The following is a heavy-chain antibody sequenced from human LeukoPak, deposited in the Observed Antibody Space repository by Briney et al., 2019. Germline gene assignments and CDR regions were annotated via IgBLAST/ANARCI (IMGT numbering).Heavy chain of an antibody. CDR1: GGSFSGYY. V-gene: IGHV4-34*01. J-gene: IGHJ4*02. CDR3: ARVDYGDSSFDY. CDR2: INHSGST. Sequence: SETLSLTCAVYGGSFSGYYWSWIRQPPGKGLEWIGEINHSGSTNYNPSLKSRVTISVDTSKNQFSLKLSPVTAADTAVYYCARVDYGDSSFDYWGQGTLVTVSS. D-gene: IGHD4-17*01.